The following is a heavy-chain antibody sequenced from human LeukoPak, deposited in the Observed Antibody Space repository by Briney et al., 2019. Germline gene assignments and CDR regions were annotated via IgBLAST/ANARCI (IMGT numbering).Heavy chain of an antibody. J-gene: IGHJ4*02. Sequence: GGSLRLSCAASGFTFSNYGMHWVRQAPGKGLEWVAVISYDGSNKYYADSVKGRFTISRDNSKNTLYLQMNSLRAEDTAVYYSAKDLGVQCVVPYYLDYWGQGTLVTVSS. V-gene: IGHV3-30*18. CDR3: AKDLGVQCVVPYYLDY. D-gene: IGHD6-19*01. CDR2: ISYDGSNK. CDR1: GFTFSNYG.